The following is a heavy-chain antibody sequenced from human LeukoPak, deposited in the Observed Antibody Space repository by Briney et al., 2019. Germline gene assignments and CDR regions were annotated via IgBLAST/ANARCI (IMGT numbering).Heavy chain of an antibody. V-gene: IGHV3-23*01. CDR3: AKDQVRGFGELFDY. D-gene: IGHD3-10*01. CDR2: ISGSGGST. J-gene: IGHJ4*02. Sequence: PGGSLRLSCAASGFTFSSYAMSWVRQAPGKGLEWASAISGSGGSTYYADSVKGRFTISRDNSKNTLYLQMNSLRAEDTAVYYCAKDQVRGFGELFDYWGQGALVTVSS. CDR1: GFTFSSYA.